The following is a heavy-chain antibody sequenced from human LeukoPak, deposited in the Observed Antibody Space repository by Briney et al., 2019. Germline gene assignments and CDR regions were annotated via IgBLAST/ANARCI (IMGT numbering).Heavy chain of an antibody. J-gene: IGHJ4*02. CDR3: AREVSISCSWVRFDY. Sequence: PGGSLRLSCAASGFSFGSHGMNWVRQAPGKGLEWVSSISGSETYVYYADSVKGRFTISRDNDRNSLYLQMNSLRVEDTAVYYCAREVSISCSWVRFDYWGRGTLVTVSS. CDR2: ISGSETYV. V-gene: IGHV3-21*06. D-gene: IGHD6-13*01. CDR1: GFSFGSHG.